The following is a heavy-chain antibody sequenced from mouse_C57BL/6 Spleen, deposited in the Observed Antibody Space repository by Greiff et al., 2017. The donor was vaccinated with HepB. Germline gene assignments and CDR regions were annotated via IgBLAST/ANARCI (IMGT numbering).Heavy chain of an antibody. Sequence: VQLKQSGGDLVKPGGSLKLSCAASGFTFSSYGMSWVRQTPDKRLEWVATISSGGSYTYYPDSVKGRFTISRDNAKNTLYLQMSSLKSEDTAMYYGARLGLLRLPFADWGQGTLVTVSA. V-gene: IGHV5-6*01. D-gene: IGHD2-3*01. CDR3: ARLGLLRLPFAD. CDR1: GFTFSSYG. J-gene: IGHJ3*01. CDR2: ISSGGSYT.